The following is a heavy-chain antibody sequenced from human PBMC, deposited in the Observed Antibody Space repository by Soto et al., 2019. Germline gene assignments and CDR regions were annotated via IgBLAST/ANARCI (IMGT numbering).Heavy chain of an antibody. CDR1: GFTFSSYA. CDR3: ATDLHCSGGSCYSHFDY. CDR2: ISGSGGST. V-gene: IGHV3-23*01. J-gene: IGHJ4*02. D-gene: IGHD2-15*01. Sequence: EVQLLESGGGLVQPGGSLRLSCAASGFTFSSYAMSWVRQAPGKGLEWVSAISGSGGSTYYADSVKGRFTISRDNSKNTLYLQMNSLRAEDTAVYYCATDLHCSGGSCYSHFDYWGQGTLVTVSS.